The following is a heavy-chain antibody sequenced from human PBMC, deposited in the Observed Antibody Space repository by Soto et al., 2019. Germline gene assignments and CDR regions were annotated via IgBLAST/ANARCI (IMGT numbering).Heavy chain of an antibody. D-gene: IGHD3-22*01. CDR2: IIPIFGTA. Sequence: SVKVSCKASGYTFTSYDINWVRQAPGQGLEWMGGIIPIFGTANYAQKFQGRVTITADESTSTAYMELSSLRSEDTAVYYCARAYYYDSSYYFDYWGQGTLVTVSS. J-gene: IGHJ4*02. CDR3: ARAYYYDSSYYFDY. V-gene: IGHV1-69*13. CDR1: GYTFTSYD.